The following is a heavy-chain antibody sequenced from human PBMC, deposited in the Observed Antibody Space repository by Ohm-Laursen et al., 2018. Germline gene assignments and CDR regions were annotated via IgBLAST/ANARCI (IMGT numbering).Heavy chain of an antibody. V-gene: IGHV3-23*01. D-gene: IGHD6-13*01. J-gene: IGHJ4*02. CDR3: AKAAAAVPYFDY. Sequence: SLRLSCTAPEFTFSSYAMSWVRQAPGKGLEWVSAISGSGGSTYYADSVKGRFTISRDNSKNTLYLKMNSLRAEDTAVYYCAKAAAAVPYFDYWGQGTLVTVSS. CDR2: ISGSGGST. CDR1: EFTFSSYA.